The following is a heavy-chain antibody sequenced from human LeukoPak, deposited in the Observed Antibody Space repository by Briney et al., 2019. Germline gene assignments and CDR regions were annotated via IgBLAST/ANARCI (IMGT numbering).Heavy chain of an antibody. V-gene: IGHV1-18*01. D-gene: IGHD6-6*01. J-gene: IGHJ4*02. CDR2: ISTYYGDT. Sequence: ASVKVSCKASGYTFTSYGIGWVRQAPGQGLEWMGWISTYYGDTTYSRKFQDRVTMTTDTSTSTAYMELRNLRSDDTAVYYCARGYGSSSSFDYWGQGTLVTVSS. CDR1: GYTFTSYG. CDR3: ARGYGSSSSFDY.